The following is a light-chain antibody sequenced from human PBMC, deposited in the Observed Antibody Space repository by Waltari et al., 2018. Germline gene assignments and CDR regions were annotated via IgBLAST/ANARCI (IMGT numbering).Light chain of an antibody. J-gene: IGLJ3*02. V-gene: IGLV2-11*01. CDR1: SSDVGGYNY. CDR2: DVR. Sequence: QSALTQPRSVSGSPGQSVTISCTGTSSDVGGYNYGSWYQQHPGTAPKLMIYDVRKRPSGVPDRFSGSKSGNTASLTISGLQAEDEADYYCCSYAGSYVWVFGGGTKLTVL. CDR3: CSYAGSYVWV.